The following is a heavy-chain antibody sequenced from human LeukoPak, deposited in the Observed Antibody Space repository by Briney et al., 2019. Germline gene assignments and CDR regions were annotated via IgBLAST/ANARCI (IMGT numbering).Heavy chain of an antibody. Sequence: QPGGSLRLSCAASGFTLSAFWMTWVRQAPGKGLEWVGNIKLDGGETYYVDSVKGRFTVSRDNAKNSLYLQMNSLRAEDTAVYYCARAPIGRAYVFDIWGQGTMVTVSS. J-gene: IGHJ3*02. V-gene: IGHV3-7*01. CDR3: ARAPIGRAYVFDI. CDR1: GFTLSAFW. D-gene: IGHD1-26*01. CDR2: IKLDGGET.